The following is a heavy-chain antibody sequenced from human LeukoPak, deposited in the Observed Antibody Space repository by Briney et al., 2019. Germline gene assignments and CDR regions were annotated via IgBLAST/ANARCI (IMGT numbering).Heavy chain of an antibody. CDR1: GCTFSSYS. CDR3: AREDYDFWSGYSTGPSVANWFDP. CDR2: ISSSSSTI. V-gene: IGHV3-48*01. J-gene: IGHJ5*02. D-gene: IGHD3-3*01. Sequence: GGSLRLSCAASGCTFSSYSMNWVRQAPGRGLEWVSYISSSSSTIYYADSVKGRFTIYRDNATNSLYLQMNSLRAEDTAVYYCAREDYDFWSGYSTGPSVANWFDPWGQGTLVTVSS.